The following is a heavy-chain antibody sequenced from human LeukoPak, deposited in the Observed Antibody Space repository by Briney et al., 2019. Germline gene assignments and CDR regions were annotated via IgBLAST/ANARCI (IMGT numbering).Heavy chain of an antibody. V-gene: IGHV1-18*01. D-gene: IGHD5-18*01. Sequence: ASVKVSCKASGYTFTSYDINWVRQATGQGLEWMGWISAYNGNTNYAQKLQGRVTMTTDTSTSTAYMELRSLTSDDTAVYYCARGGWYSEIQLWLGGAFDIWGQGTMLTVSS. CDR3: ARGGWYSEIQLWLGGAFDI. CDR2: ISAYNGNT. CDR1: GYTFTSYD. J-gene: IGHJ3*02.